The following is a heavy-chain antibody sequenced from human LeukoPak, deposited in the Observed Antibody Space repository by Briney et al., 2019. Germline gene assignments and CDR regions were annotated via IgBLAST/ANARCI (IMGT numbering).Heavy chain of an antibody. Sequence: SETLSLTCTVSGDSIRSSNSYRGWIRQPPGKGLEWIGSMYYSGSSYYNPSLKSRVTISADTSKNQFSLNLTSVTAADTAVYYCARVKGSGTSYSFDYWGQGTLVTVSS. D-gene: IGHD3-10*01. CDR1: GDSIRSSNSY. V-gene: IGHV4-39*01. CDR2: MYYSGSS. J-gene: IGHJ4*02. CDR3: ARVKGSGTSYSFDY.